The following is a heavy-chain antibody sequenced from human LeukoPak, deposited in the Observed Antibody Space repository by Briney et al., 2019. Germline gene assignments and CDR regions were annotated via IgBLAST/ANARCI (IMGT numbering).Heavy chain of an antibody. CDR1: GFTFSSYG. D-gene: IGHD6-6*01. Sequence: PGGSLRLSCAVSGFTFSSYGMHWVRQAPGKGLEWVAVISFDGNNKYYADSVKGRFTISRDNAKNSLYLQMNSLRAEDTAVYYCAREGAYSSSFDYWGQGTLVTVSS. CDR3: AREGAYSSSFDY. J-gene: IGHJ4*02. CDR2: ISFDGNNK. V-gene: IGHV3-30*03.